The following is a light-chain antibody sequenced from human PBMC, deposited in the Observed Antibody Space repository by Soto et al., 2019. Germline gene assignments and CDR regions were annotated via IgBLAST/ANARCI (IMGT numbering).Light chain of an antibody. CDR2: TAP. Sequence: IQMTQSPSSVSASVGDRVTITCRASQGISRWLACYQQKPGHAPKLLIYTAPRLQSGFPSRFSSTGSGTQFTIPIRSLQPDHFATYYSQPTNSFPFTFGPGTTGHI. CDR1: QGISRW. V-gene: IGKV1-12*01. CDR3: QPTNSFPFT. J-gene: IGKJ3*01.